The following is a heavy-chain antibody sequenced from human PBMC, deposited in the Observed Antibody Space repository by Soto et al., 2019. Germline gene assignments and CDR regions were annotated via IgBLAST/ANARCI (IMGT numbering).Heavy chain of an antibody. V-gene: IGHV4-39*01. CDR1: GGSISSSSYY. D-gene: IGHD3-9*01. Sequence: PSETLSLTCTVSGGSISSSSYYWGWIRQPPGKGLEWIGSIYYSGSTHYNSSLKSRVTISVDTSKNQFSLKLSSVTAADTAVYYCARVLRYFDWSTQYYMDVWGKGTTVTVS. CDR3: ARVLRYFDWSTQYYMDV. CDR2: IYYSGST. J-gene: IGHJ6*03.